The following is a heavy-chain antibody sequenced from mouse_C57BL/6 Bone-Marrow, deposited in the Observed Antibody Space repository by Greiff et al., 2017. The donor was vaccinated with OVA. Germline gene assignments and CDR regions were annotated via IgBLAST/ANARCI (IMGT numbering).Heavy chain of an antibody. CDR1: GYSIPSGYY. V-gene: IGHV3-6*01. Sequence: VHLVESGPGLVKPSQSLSLTCSVTGYSIPSGYYWNWIRQFPGNKLEWMGYISYDGSNNYNPSLKNRISIPRDTSKKQCFLKLNSVTTEDTATYYCARDRGGNLHFDYWGQGTTLTVSS. CDR3: ARDRGGNLHFDY. J-gene: IGHJ2*01. CDR2: ISYDGSN. D-gene: IGHD2-1*01.